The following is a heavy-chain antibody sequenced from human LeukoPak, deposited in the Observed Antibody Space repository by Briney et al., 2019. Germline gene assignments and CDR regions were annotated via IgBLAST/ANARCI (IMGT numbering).Heavy chain of an antibody. V-gene: IGHV4-30-4*01. J-gene: IGHJ4*02. D-gene: IGHD3-22*01. Sequence: SETLSLTCTVSGGSISGDCYWSWIRQPPGKGLEWIGNIYYSGSTYYNPSLKSRLTISVDTSKNQFSLKLSSVTAADTAVYFCARDYYYDSSGYWRFDSWGQGTLDTVSS. CDR1: GGSISGDCY. CDR3: ARDYYYDSSGYWRFDS. CDR2: IYYSGST.